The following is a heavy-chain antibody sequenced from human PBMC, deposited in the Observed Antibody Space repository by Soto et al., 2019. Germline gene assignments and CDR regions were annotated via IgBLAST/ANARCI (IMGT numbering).Heavy chain of an antibody. J-gene: IGHJ5*01. V-gene: IGHV4-59*01. D-gene: IGHD3-10*01. Sequence: SETLSLTXTVSFGSINNDYWSWIRQAPGKGLEWVGHMYHTGTAKYNPSLKSRVSISIDKTKDQFSLSLRSVTAADSAVYYCARGAQCTSAACYGSPNNWFDSWGQGILVTVSS. CDR2: MYHTGTA. CDR1: FGSINNDY. CDR3: ARGAQCTSAACYGSPNNWFDS.